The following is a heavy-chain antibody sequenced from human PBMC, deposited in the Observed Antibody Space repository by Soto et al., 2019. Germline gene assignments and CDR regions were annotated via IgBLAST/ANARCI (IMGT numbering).Heavy chain of an antibody. J-gene: IGHJ6*02. CDR3: ARNGYCSGGSCHYYYGMDV. CDR1: GFTFSSYD. Sequence: GGSLRLSCAASGFTFSSYDMHWVRQATGKGLEWVSAIGTAGDTYYPGSVKGRFTISRENAKNSLYLQMNSLRAEDTAVYYCARNGYCSGGSCHYYYGMDVWGQGTTVTVSS. CDR2: IGTAGDT. V-gene: IGHV3-13*01. D-gene: IGHD2-15*01.